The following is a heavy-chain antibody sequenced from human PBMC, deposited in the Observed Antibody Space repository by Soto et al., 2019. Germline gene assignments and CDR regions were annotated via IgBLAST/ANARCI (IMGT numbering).Heavy chain of an antibody. CDR3: QGGDF. D-gene: IGHD3-16*01. Sequence: SETLSLTCAVSGGSFRGYFWSWIRQSPDKGLGWIGEINDSGSTYYNPSFKSRLTISVDTSKSQISLTLTSVTAADSAVYYCQGGDFWGQGTRVTVSS. J-gene: IGHJ4*02. CDR1: GGSFRGYF. V-gene: IGHV4-34*01. CDR2: INDSGST.